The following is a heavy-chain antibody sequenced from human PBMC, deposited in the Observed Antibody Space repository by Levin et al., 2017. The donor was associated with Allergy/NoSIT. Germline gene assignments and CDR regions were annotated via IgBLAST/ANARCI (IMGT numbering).Heavy chain of an antibody. Sequence: ASVKVSCKASGYIFTTYAINWVRQAPGQGLEWMGWINTNTGNPTYAQGFSGRFVFSLDTSVSTAYLEITSLRTEDTAVYYCAKSPWGGEYCSSTACPTDLWGQGTLVAVSS. J-gene: IGHJ5*02. CDR2: INTNTGNP. CDR1: GYIFTTYA. D-gene: IGHD2/OR15-2a*01. CDR3: AKSPWGGEYCSSTACPTDL. V-gene: IGHV7-4-1*02.